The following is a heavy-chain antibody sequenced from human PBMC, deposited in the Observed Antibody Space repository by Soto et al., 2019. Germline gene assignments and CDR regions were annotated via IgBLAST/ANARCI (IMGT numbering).Heavy chain of an antibody. CDR2: ISSSSSTI. J-gene: IGHJ6*02. CDR3: ARDWGAGRDYRYYYYYGMDV. V-gene: IGHV3-48*02. D-gene: IGHD4-4*01. CDR1: GFTFSSYS. Sequence: EVQLVESGGGLVQPGGSLRLSCAASGFTFSSYSINWVRQAPGRGLDWVSYISSSSSTIYYADSVKGRFTISRDNAKNSLYLQRNSLRDEDTAVYYCARDWGAGRDYRYYYYYGMDVWGQGTTVTVFS.